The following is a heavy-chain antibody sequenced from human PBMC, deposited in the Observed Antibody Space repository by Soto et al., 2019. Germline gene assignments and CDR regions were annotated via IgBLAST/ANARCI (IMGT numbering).Heavy chain of an antibody. CDR2: ISSSSSYI. Sequence: GGSLRLSCAASGFTFSSYSMNWVRQAPGKGLEWVSSISSSSSYIYYADSVKGRFTISRDNAKNSLYLQMNSLRAEDTAVYYCARDRPNYYGSGSYVAGMDVWGQGTTVTVSS. CDR1: GFTFSSYS. D-gene: IGHD3-10*01. J-gene: IGHJ6*02. CDR3: ARDRPNYYGSGSYVAGMDV. V-gene: IGHV3-21*01.